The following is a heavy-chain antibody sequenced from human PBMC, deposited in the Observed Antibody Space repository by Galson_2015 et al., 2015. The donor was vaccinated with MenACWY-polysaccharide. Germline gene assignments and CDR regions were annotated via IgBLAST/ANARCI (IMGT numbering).Heavy chain of an antibody. CDR3: ARAGDCGSTSCYTDY. CDR2: VYYSGTT. V-gene: IGHV4-39*07. Sequence: ETLSLTCTVSGASIGSRSYFWAWIRQTPGKGLEWIGTVYYSGTTYYNPSLRGRVTISVDTSKNQFSLKLNSLRAEDTAIYYCARAGDCGSTSCYTDYWSQGTLVTVSS. J-gene: IGHJ4*02. CDR1: GASIGSRSYF. D-gene: IGHD2-2*02.